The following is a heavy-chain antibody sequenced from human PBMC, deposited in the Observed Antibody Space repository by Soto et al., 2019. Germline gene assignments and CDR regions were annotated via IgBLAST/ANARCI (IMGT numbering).Heavy chain of an antibody. J-gene: IGHJ4*02. Sequence: GGSLRLSCAASGFTFSNAWMNWVRQAPGKGLEWVGRIKSKTDGGTTDYAAPVKGRFTISRDDSKNTLYLQMNSLRAEDTAVYYCATAKLLLPWLFDYWGQGTLVTVSS. V-gene: IGHV3-15*07. D-gene: IGHD2-15*01. CDR3: ATAKLLLPWLFDY. CDR2: IKSKTDGGTT. CDR1: GFTFSNAW.